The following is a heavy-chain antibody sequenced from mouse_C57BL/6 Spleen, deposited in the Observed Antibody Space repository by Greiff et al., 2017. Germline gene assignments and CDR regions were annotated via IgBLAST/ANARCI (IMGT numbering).Heavy chain of an antibody. CDR3: ATGDNYVATAGYAMDY. CDR2: IYPRSGNT. V-gene: IGHV1-81*01. Sequence: VQLQQSGAELARPGASVKLSCKASGYTFTSYGISWVKQRPGQGLEWIGEIYPRSGNTYYNEKFKGKATLTADKSSSTAYMELRRLTSEDSAVSSCATGDNYVATAGYAMDYWGQGTSVTVSS. D-gene: IGHD1-2*01. J-gene: IGHJ4*01. CDR1: GYTFTSYG.